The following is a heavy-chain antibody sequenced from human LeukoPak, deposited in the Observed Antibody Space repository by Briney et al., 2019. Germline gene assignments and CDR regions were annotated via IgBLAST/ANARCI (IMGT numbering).Heavy chain of an antibody. V-gene: IGHV3-74*01. CDR3: ARDVLR. Sequence: GGSLRLSCAASGFTFSGYGMNWIRQAPGKGLVWVSHINTIGSCATYADSVKGRFTISRDNANNTLYLQMNSLRPEDTAVYYCARDVLRRGQGILVTVSS. D-gene: IGHD5/OR15-5a*01. CDR1: GFTFSGYG. J-gene: IGHJ4*02. CDR2: INTIGSCA.